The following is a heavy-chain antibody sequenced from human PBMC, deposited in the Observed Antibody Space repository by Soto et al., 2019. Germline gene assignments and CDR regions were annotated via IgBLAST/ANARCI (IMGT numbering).Heavy chain of an antibody. D-gene: IGHD5-18*01. V-gene: IGHV3-9*01. CDR3: AKDAIHVLLGYTYGAGGMDV. J-gene: IGHJ6*02. CDR1: GFTFDDYA. Sequence: EVQRVESGGDLVQPGRSLRLSCAASGFTFDDYAMHLVRLAPGKGLEWVSGISWNSGDIYYADSVKGRFTISRDNAKNSLYLQMNSLRPDDTAMYYCAKDAIHVLLGYTYGAGGMDVWGQGTKVTVSS. CDR2: ISWNSGDI.